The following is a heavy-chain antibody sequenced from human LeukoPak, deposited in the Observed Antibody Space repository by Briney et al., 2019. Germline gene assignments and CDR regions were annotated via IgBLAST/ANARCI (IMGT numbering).Heavy chain of an antibody. V-gene: IGHV3-23*01. Sequence: GGPLRLSCAASGFTFSSYAMAWVRQAPGKGLEWVSSIFDGGDTKDYADSVKGRFTTSRDNSKNELYLQMNSLTAEDTAVYFCAKDSTMWPHYFDHWGQGILVIVSS. CDR1: GFTFSSYA. D-gene: IGHD2-21*01. CDR2: IFDGGDTK. CDR3: AKDSTMWPHYFDH. J-gene: IGHJ4*02.